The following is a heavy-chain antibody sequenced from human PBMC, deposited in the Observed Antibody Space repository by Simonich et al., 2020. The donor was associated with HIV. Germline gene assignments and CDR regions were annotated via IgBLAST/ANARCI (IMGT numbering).Heavy chain of an antibody. J-gene: IGHJ4*02. D-gene: IGHD2-2*01. CDR2: INSSSSYI. V-gene: IGHV3-21*01. CDR3: ARDGRKGSSTSCSDY. CDR1: GFTFSSYS. Sequence: EVQLVESGGGLVKPWGSLRLSCAASGFTFSSYSMNWVRQAPGKGLKWVSSINSSSSYIYYAYSVKGRFTISRDNAKNSLYLQMNSLRAEDTAVYYCARDGRKGSSTSCSDYWGQGTLVTVSS.